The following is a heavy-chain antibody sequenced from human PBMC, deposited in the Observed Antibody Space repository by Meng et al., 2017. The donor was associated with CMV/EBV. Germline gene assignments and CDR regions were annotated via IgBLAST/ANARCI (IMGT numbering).Heavy chain of an antibody. CDR3: ARGRVSSWYGTSYSYYGMDV. Sequence: SETLSLTCAVYGGSFSGYYWSWIRQPPGKGLEWIGEINHSGSTNYNPSLKSRATISVDTSKNQFSLKLSSVTAADTAVYYCARGRVSSWYGTSYSYYGMDVWGQGTTVTVSS. D-gene: IGHD6-13*01. CDR2: INHSGST. CDR1: GGSFSGYY. J-gene: IGHJ6*02. V-gene: IGHV4-34*01.